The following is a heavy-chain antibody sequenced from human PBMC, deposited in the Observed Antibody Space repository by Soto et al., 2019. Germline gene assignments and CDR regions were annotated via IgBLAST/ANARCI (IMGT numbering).Heavy chain of an antibody. V-gene: IGHV3-30*18. Sequence: QVQLVESGGGVVQPGRSLRLSCAASGFTFSSYGMHWVRQAPGKGLEWGAVISYDGSNKYYADSVKGRFTISRDNSKNTLYLQMNSLRAEDTAVYYCAKDYGSGSYYKGDAFDIWGQGTMVTVSS. D-gene: IGHD3-10*01. J-gene: IGHJ3*02. CDR3: AKDYGSGSYYKGDAFDI. CDR2: ISYDGSNK. CDR1: GFTFSSYG.